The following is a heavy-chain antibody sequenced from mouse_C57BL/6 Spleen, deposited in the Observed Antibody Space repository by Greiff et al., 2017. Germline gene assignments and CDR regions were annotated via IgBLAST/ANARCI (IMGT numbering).Heavy chain of an antibody. V-gene: IGHV1-82*01. Sequence: QVQLQQSGPELVKPGASVKISCKASGYAFSSSWMHWVKQRPGKGLEWIGRIYPGDGDTNYNGKFKGQATLTADKSSSTAYLQLSSRASEDSAVYFCARETGFVSWGQGTLVTVSA. J-gene: IGHJ3*01. CDR3: ARETGFVS. CDR1: GYAFSSSW. CDR2: IYPGDGDT. D-gene: IGHD4-1*01.